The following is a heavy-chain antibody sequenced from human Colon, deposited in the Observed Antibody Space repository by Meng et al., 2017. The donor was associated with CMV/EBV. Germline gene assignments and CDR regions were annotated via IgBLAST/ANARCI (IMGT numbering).Heavy chain of an antibody. J-gene: IGHJ4*02. Sequence: SITGGPYTWSWIRQQPGKGLEWIGRMYQSDSTSYNESLKTRVTISVDRSNNRFSLKVTSVTAADTAMYYCARGKLRSGFYPYFESWGQGLLVTVSS. CDR1: SITGGPYT. V-gene: IGHV4-30-2*01. CDR3: ARGKLRSGFYPYFES. D-gene: IGHD3-3*01. CDR2: MYQSDST.